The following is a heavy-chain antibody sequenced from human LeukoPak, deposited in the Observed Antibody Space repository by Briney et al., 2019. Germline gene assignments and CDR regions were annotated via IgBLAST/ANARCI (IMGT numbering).Heavy chain of an antibody. J-gene: IGHJ4*02. D-gene: IGHD3-3*01. CDR2: ISGNAEVT. CDR1: GFTFYNFA. Sequence: PGGSLRLSCTASGFTFYNFAMSWVRQAPGKGLEWVSGISGNAEVTYYADFAKGRFTISRDSSKNTLYLQMNSLGPEDTAVYYCAKHGPWSGYPIDYWGQGTLVTVSP. CDR3: AKHGPWSGYPIDY. V-gene: IGHV3-23*01.